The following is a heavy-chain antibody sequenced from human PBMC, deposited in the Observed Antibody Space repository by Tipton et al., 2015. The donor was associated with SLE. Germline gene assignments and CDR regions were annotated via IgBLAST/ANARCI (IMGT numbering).Heavy chain of an antibody. CDR2: ISYSGAT. D-gene: IGHD3-10*01. Sequence: TLSLTCIVSGGSITTRSYYWGWIRQPPGKGLEWIASISYSGATYYNPSLKSRVIISVDTSKNQFSLKLSSVTAADTAVYYCARDRRGWYFDLWGRGTLVTVSS. CDR3: ARDRRGWYFDL. V-gene: IGHV4-39*07. J-gene: IGHJ2*01. CDR1: GGSITTRSYY.